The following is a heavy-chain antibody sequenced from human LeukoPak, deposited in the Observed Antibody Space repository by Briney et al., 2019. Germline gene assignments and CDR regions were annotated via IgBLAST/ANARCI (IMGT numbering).Heavy chain of an antibody. CDR3: ASVHYDILTGYYNAFDY. D-gene: IGHD3-9*01. Sequence: SETLSLTCAVYGGSFSGYYWSWIRQPPGKGLEWIGEINHSGSTNYNPSLKSRVTISVDTSKNQFSLKLSSVTAADTAVYYCASVHYDILTGYYNAFDYWGQGTLVTVSS. CDR2: INHSGST. J-gene: IGHJ4*02. CDR1: GGSFSGYY. V-gene: IGHV4-34*01.